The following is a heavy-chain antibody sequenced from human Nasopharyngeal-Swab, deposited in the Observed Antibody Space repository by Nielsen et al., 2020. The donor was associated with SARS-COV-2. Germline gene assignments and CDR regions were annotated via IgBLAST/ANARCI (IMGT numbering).Heavy chain of an antibody. V-gene: IGHV4-34*01. CDR1: GGSFSGYY. Sequence: SETLSLTCAVYGGSFSGYYWSWIRKPPGKGLEWMGEINHSGSTNYNPSLKSRVTISVDTSKNQFSLKLSSVTAADTAVYYCARVMPSFFHQQLVRYCFDSWGQGTLVTVSS. J-gene: IGHJ5*01. CDR2: INHSGST. CDR3: ARVMPSFFHQQLVRYCFDS. D-gene: IGHD6-13*01.